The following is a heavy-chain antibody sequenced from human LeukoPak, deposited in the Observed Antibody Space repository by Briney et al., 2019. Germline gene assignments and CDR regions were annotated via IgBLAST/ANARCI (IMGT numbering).Heavy chain of an antibody. J-gene: IGHJ6*03. V-gene: IGHV3-21*01. Sequence: TGGSLRLSCAASGFTFSSYWMSWVRQAPGKGLEWVSSISSSSSYIYYADSVKGRFTISRDNAKNSLYLQMNSLRAEDTAVYYCAREPSAGDYYYYMDVWGKGTTVTVSS. CDR3: AREPSAGDYYYYMDV. CDR1: GFTFSSYW. CDR2: ISSSSSYI. D-gene: IGHD1-1*01.